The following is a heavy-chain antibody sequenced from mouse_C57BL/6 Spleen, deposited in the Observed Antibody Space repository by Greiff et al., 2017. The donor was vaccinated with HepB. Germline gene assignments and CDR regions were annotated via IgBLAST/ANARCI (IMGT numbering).Heavy chain of an antibody. Sequence: EVKLVESEGGLVQPGSSMKLSCTASGFTFSDYYMAWVRQGPEKGLEWVANINYDGSITYYLDSFKSRFIISRDNAKNILYLQMCSLKSEDTATYYCARDRYDYGWYFDVWGTGTTVTVSS. D-gene: IGHD2-4*01. V-gene: IGHV5-16*01. J-gene: IGHJ1*03. CDR3: ARDRYDYGWYFDV. CDR1: GFTFSDYY. CDR2: INYDGSIT.